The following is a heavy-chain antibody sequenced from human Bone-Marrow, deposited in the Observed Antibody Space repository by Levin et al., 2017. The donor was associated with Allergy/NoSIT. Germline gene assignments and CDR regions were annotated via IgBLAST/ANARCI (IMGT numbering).Heavy chain of an antibody. CDR2: IDWEDNK. Sequence: ESGPTLVKPTETLTLTCTFSGFSLSDAGMCVNWVRQAPGKPLEWLALIDWEDNKKYKNYLKTRLTISKDTSKNQVVLSLTTVDPEDGGTYYCARSSSGWPRYFDYWGRGTVVTVSS. CDR1: GFSLSDAGMC. J-gene: IGHJ4*02. D-gene: IGHD6-19*01. V-gene: IGHV2-70*12. CDR3: ARSSSGWPRYFDY.